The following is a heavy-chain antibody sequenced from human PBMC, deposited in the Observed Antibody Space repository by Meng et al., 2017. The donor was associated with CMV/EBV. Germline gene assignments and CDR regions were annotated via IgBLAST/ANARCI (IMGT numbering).Heavy chain of an antibody. D-gene: IGHD2-2*01. V-gene: IGHV1-69*05. J-gene: IGHJ6*02. CDR3: ASIDCSSTSCPMGYYYYGMDV. Sequence: SVKVSCKASGGTFSSYAISWVRQAPGQGLEWMGGIISIFGTANYAQKFQGRVTITTDESTSTAYMELSSLRSEDTAVYYCASIDCSSTSCPMGYYYYGMDVWGQGTTVTVSS. CDR1: GGTFSSYA. CDR2: IISIFGTA.